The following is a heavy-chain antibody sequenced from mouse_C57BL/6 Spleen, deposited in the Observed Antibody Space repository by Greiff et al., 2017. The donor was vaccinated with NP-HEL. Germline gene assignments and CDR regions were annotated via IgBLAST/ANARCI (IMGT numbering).Heavy chain of an antibody. CDR3: AREATTVVAHFDY. D-gene: IGHD1-1*01. CDR2: IYPSDSET. CDR1: GYTFTSYW. V-gene: IGHV1-61*01. Sequence: QVQLQQPGAELVRPGSSVKLSCKASGYTFTSYWMDWVKQRPGQGLEWIGNIYPSDSETHYNQKFKGKATLTVDKSSSTAYMQLSSLTSEDSAVYYCAREATTVVAHFDYWGQGTTLTVSS. J-gene: IGHJ2*01.